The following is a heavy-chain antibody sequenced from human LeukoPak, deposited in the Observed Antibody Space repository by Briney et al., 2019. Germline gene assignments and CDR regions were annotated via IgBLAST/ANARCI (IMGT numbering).Heavy chain of an antibody. Sequence: GGSLRLSCAASGFTFSSYAMSWVRQAPGKGLEWVSAISGSGGSTYYADSVKGRFTISRDNSKNTLYLQMNSLRAEDTAVYYCAKDRAEQLVRYYYYYYMDVWGKGTTVTVSS. CDR1: GFTFSSYA. CDR2: ISGSGGST. V-gene: IGHV3-23*01. J-gene: IGHJ6*03. D-gene: IGHD6-13*01. CDR3: AKDRAEQLVRYYYYYYMDV.